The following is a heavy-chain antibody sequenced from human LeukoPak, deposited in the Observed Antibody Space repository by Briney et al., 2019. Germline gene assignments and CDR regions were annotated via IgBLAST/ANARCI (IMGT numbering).Heavy chain of an antibody. CDR3: ARDARSVRGVIPYFDY. CDR1: GFTFISYE. CDR2: ISSGGETI. J-gene: IGHJ4*02. Sequence: GGSLRLSCAASGFTFISYEMNWVRQAPGKGLEWVSYISSGGETIYYADSVNGRFTISRDNAKNSLYLQMNSLRGEDTAVYYCARDARSVRGVIPYFDYWGQGTLVSVSS. V-gene: IGHV3-48*03. D-gene: IGHD3-10*01.